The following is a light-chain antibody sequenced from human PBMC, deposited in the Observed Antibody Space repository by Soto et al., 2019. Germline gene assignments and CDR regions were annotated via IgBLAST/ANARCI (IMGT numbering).Light chain of an antibody. CDR3: QSYDSSLTTFV. V-gene: IGLV1-40*01. Sequence: QSVLTQPPSVSGAPGQRVAISCTGSSSNIGAEYDVHWYQQLPGTAPKRLIYGDNNRPSGVPDRFPGSKSGTSASLAITGLQPEDEADYYCQSYDSSLTTFVFGPGTKVTVL. J-gene: IGLJ1*01. CDR2: GDN. CDR1: SSNIGAEYD.